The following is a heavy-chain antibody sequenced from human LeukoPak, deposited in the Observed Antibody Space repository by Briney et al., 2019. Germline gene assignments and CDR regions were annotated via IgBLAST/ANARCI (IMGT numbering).Heavy chain of an antibody. J-gene: IGHJ4*02. Sequence: GGSLRLSCAASGFTFSSYAMHWVRQAPGKGLEWVAVISYDGSNKYYADSVKGRFTISRDNSKNTLYLQMNSLRAEDTAVYYCARDIQGACIQHLESLLLPAAMQFDYWSEGTLVTVSS. CDR1: GFTFSSYA. V-gene: IGHV3-30*01. CDR2: ISYDGSNK. D-gene: IGHD2-2*01. CDR3: ARDIQGACIQHLESLLLPAAMQFDY.